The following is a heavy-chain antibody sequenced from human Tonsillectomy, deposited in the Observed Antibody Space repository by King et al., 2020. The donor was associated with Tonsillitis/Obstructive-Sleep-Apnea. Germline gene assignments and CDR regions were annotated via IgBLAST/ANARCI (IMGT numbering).Heavy chain of an antibody. Sequence: QLVQSGGGLVQPGGSLRLSCAASGFTFRSYAMSWVRQVPWKGLEWVSAIISRGGDTYYSDSGKCRFTNSRDNSKNALLLQRKSLRAEATAVYYCAKNIVGDSPPFGYWGQGTPVTVSS. CDR1: GFTFRSYA. CDR2: IISRGGDT. D-gene: IGHD1-26*01. CDR3: AKNIVGDSPPFGY. J-gene: IGHJ4*02. V-gene: IGHV3-23*04.